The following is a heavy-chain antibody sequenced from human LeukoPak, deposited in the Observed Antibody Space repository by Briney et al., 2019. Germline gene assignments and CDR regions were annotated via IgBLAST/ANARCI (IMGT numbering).Heavy chain of an antibody. Sequence: ASVKVSCKASGYTFTSYYMHWVRQAPGQGLEWMGIINPSGGSTSYAQKFQGRVTMTRDMSTSTVYMELSSLRSEDTAVYYCARKSSSTYYYMDVWGKGTTVTVSS. V-gene: IGHV1-46*01. CDR1: GYTFTSYY. CDR3: ARKSSSTYYYMDV. D-gene: IGHD2-2*01. J-gene: IGHJ6*03. CDR2: INPSGGST.